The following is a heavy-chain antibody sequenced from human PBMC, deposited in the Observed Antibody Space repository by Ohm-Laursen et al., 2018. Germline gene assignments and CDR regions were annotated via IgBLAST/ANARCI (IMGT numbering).Heavy chain of an antibody. D-gene: IGHD4-17*01. CDR1: GFTFDDYA. CDR2: IGWNSGSI. CDR3: AKGQTTENWFDP. V-gene: IGHV3-9*01. J-gene: IGHJ5*02. Sequence: SLRLSCAASGFTFDDYAMHWVRQAPGKGLEWVSGIGWNSGSIGYADSVKGRFTISRDNAKNSLYLQMNSLRAEDTALYYCAKGQTTENWFDPWGQGTLVTVSS.